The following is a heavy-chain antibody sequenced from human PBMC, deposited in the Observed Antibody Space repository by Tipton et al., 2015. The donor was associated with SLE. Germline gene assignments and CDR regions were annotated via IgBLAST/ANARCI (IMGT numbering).Heavy chain of an antibody. J-gene: IGHJ4*02. Sequence: TLSLTCAVYGGSFSGYYWSWIRQPPGKGLEWIGEMDHSGITNYNPSLKSRVTISVETSKNHFSLTLGSVTAADTAIYYCAFHSGSSYEEWGQGTLVTVSS. V-gene: IGHV4-34*06. D-gene: IGHD1-26*01. CDR2: MDHSGIT. CDR1: GGSFSGYY. CDR3: AFHSGSSYEE.